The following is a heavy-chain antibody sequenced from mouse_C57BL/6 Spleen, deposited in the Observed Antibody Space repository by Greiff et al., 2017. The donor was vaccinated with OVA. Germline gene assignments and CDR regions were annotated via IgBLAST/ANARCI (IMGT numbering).Heavy chain of an antibody. CDR1: GFTFSSYA. J-gene: IGHJ4*01. CDR2: ISSGCDYI. D-gene: IGHD2-4*01. Sequence: EVKLMESGEGLVKPGGSLKLSCAASGFTFSSYAMSWVRQTPEKRLEWVAYISSGCDYIYYADTVKGRFTISRDNARNTLYLQMSSLKSEDTAMYYCTKLIYDYYGDYAMDYWGQGTSVTVSS. V-gene: IGHV5-9-1*02. CDR3: TKLIYDYYGDYAMDY.